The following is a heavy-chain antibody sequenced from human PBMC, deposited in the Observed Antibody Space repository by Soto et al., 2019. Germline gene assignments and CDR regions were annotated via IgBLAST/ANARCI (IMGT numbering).Heavy chain of an antibody. CDR2: ISYDGSNK. CDR1: GFTFSSYG. D-gene: IGHD3-3*01. J-gene: IGHJ6*03. CDR3: AKGRMSDYDSVHYYYMDV. V-gene: IGHV3-30*18. Sequence: GGSLRLSCAASGFTFSSYGMHWVRQAPGKGLEWVAVISYDGSNKYYADSVKGRFTISRDNSKNTLYLQMNSLRAEDTAVYYCAKGRMSDYDSVHYYYMDVWGKGTTVTVSS.